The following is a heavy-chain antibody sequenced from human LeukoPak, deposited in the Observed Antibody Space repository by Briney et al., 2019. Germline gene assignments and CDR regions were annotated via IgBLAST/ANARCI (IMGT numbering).Heavy chain of an antibody. J-gene: IGHJ4*02. D-gene: IGHD3-10*01. CDR3: ARLGGNWNSPGRDY. CDR1: GGSINGYF. CDR2: ISYSGTT. Sequence: PSETLSLTCSVSGGSINGYFWTWIRQPPGMRLEGVGHISYSGTTNYKPPLTPRVAISLDPAKNQFHLSFASVYPADTAMYFCARLGGNWNSPGRDYWGQGTLVTVSS. V-gene: IGHV4-59*08.